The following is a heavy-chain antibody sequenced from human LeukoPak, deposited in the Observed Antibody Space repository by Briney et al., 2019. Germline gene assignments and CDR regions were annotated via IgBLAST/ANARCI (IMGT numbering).Heavy chain of an antibody. D-gene: IGHD1-26*01. V-gene: IGHV3-21*01. CDR1: GFTFSSYS. J-gene: IGHJ4*02. CDR3: ARDEASSAPEWELLFGY. Sequence: GGSLRLSCAASGFTFSSYSMNWVRQAPGKGLEWVSSISSSSSYIYYADSVKGRFTISRDNSKNTLYLQMNSLRAEDTAVYYCARDEASSAPEWELLFGYWGQGTLVTVSS. CDR2: ISSSSSYI.